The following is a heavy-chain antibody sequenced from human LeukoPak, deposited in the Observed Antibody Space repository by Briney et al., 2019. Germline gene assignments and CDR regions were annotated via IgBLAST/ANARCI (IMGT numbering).Heavy chain of an antibody. Sequence: ASVKVSCKASGYTFTSFGISWVRQAPGQGLEWMGWISAYNGNTNYAQKLQGRVTMTTDTSTSTAYMELRSLRSDDTAVYYCARVRGTGYSSGWYLIDYWGQGTLVTVSS. CDR1: GYTFTSFG. J-gene: IGHJ4*02. D-gene: IGHD6-19*01. CDR3: ARVRGTGYSSGWYLIDY. V-gene: IGHV1-18*01. CDR2: ISAYNGNT.